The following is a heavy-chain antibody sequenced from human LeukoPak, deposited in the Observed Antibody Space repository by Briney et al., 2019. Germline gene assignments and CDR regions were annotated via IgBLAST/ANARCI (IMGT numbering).Heavy chain of an antibody. Sequence: SETLSLTCTVSGGSISSSSYYWGWIRQPPGKGLEWIGSIYYSGSTYYNPSLKSRVTISVDTSKNQFSLKLSSVTAADTAVYYCASRIWNYYYMDVWGKGTTVTVSS. D-gene: IGHD1-14*01. J-gene: IGHJ6*03. V-gene: IGHV4-39*07. CDR1: GGSISSSSYY. CDR3: ASRIWNYYYMDV. CDR2: IYYSGST.